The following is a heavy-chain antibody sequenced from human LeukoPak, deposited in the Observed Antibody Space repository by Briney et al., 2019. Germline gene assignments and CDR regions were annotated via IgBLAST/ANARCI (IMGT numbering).Heavy chain of an antibody. CDR2: INVDGTAE. Sequence: GGSLRLSCAASGFSFSTIYMSWVRQTPGQGLEWVANINVDGTAEYYVDSVKGRFTISRDNAKNSLYLQMNSLRAEDTAVYYCARDPYRFAFDIWGQGAVVLVSS. CDR1: GFSFSTIY. J-gene: IGHJ3*02. CDR3: ARDPYRFAFDI. V-gene: IGHV3-7*03. D-gene: IGHD1-26*01.